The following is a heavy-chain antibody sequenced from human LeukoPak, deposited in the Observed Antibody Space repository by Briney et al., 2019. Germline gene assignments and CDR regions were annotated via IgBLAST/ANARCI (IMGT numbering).Heavy chain of an antibody. CDR2: ISSGGST. J-gene: IGHJ4*02. V-gene: IGHV3-66*01. D-gene: IGHD3-10*01. CDR1: GFTVSSNY. Sequence: AGGSLRLSCAASGFTVSSNYMTWVRQAPGKGLEWVSVISSGGSTHYADSVKGRFTISRDNSKNTLFLQMNSLRADDTAVYYCARDAKDGGSYSNYFDYWGQGTLVTVAS. CDR3: ARDAKDGGSYSNYFDY.